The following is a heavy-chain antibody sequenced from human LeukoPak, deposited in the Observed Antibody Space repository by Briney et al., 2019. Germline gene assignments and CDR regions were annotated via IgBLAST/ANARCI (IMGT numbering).Heavy chain of an antibody. CDR2: INSVATST. Sequence: PGGALRLSCEASGFTFSRYWRHWVRQVPGEGLEWLSRINSVATSTTYAASVKGRFTISRDNAKTSLYLQMLSLRAEDTAVYYCAKDIYAGSWPKDYWGQGTLVTVSS. CDR3: AKDIYAGSWPKDY. D-gene: IGHD4-23*01. CDR1: GFTFSRYW. V-gene: IGHV3-74*03. J-gene: IGHJ4*02.